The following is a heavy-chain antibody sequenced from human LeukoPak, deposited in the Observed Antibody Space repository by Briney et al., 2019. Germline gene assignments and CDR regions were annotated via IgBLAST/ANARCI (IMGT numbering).Heavy chain of an antibody. J-gene: IGHJ5*02. Sequence: GGSVRLSCAASGFTLSSYWMHWVRQAPGKGLEWVANIKQDGSEKYYVDSVKGRFTISRDNAKNSLYLQMNSLRAEDTAVYYCARGIWFGYNWFVPWGQGTLVTVSS. CDR3: ARGIWFGYNWFVP. V-gene: IGHV3-7*03. CDR2: IKQDGSEK. CDR1: GFTLSSYW. D-gene: IGHD3-10*01.